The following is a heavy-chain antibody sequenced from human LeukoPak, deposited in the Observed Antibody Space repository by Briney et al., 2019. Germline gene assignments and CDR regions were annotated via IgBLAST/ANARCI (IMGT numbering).Heavy chain of an antibody. J-gene: IGHJ3*02. Sequence: SETLSLTCTASGGSISSYYGSWIRQPPGKGLVSIGYIYYTGSTYYNPSLKSRVTISVDTSKNQLSLKLSSVTAADTAVYYCAREGPRGGGNWAHDAFDMWGQGTMVTVSS. CDR1: GGSISSYY. D-gene: IGHD1-1*01. V-gene: IGHV4-59*01. CDR3: AREGPRGGGNWAHDAFDM. CDR2: IYYTGST.